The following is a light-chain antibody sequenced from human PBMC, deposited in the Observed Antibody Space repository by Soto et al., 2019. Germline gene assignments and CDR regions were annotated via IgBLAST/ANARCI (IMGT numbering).Light chain of an antibody. CDR1: QSVSSSY. Sequence: EIVLTQSPATLSLSPGERATLSCRASQSVSSSYLAWYQQKPGQAPRLLIYASSNRATGIPDRFSGSASGPDFTLTINRLEPEDFAVYYCQLYGISPQFGQGTRLEIK. CDR2: ASS. J-gene: IGKJ5*01. CDR3: QLYGISPQ. V-gene: IGKV3-20*01.